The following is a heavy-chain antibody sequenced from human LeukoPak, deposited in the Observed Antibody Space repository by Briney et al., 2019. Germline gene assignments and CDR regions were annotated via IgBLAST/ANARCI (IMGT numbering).Heavy chain of an antibody. J-gene: IGHJ4*02. CDR2: IYYSGST. CDR1: GGSISSYY. D-gene: IGHD1-26*01. V-gene: IGHV4-59*01. CDR3: ARVVGATVDY. Sequence: SETLSLTCTVSGGSISSYYWSWIRQPPGKGLEWIGYIYYSGSTNYNPSLKSRVTISVDTSKNQFSLKLSSVTAADTAVYYCARVVGATVDYWGQGTLVTVSS.